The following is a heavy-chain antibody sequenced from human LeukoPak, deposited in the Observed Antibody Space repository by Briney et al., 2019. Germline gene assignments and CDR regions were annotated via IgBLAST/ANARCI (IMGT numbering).Heavy chain of an antibody. D-gene: IGHD3-3*01. CDR1: GFTFSSYA. CDR2: ISGSGGSI. V-gene: IGHV3-23*01. Sequence: GGSLRLSCAASGFTFSSYAMSWVRQAPGKGLEWVSAISGSGGSIYYADSVKGRFTISRDNSKNTLYLQMNSLRAEDTAVYYCAKDIRIFGVPYYFDYWGQGTLVTVSS. J-gene: IGHJ4*02. CDR3: AKDIRIFGVPYYFDY.